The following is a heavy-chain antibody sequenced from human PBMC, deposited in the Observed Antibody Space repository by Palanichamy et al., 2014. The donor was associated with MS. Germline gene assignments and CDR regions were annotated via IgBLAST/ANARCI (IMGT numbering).Heavy chain of an antibody. J-gene: IGHJ4*02. CDR1: GFTFSSYW. CDR2: IEGDGSEK. CDR3: VKMASMTTGGFGY. Sequence: EVQLVESGGGLVQPGGSLRLSCAASGFTFSSYWMSWVRQAPGKGLAWVANIEGDGSEKYYVDSVKGRFTISRDNSKNSLYLQMNSLRAADTAVYYCVKMASMTTGGFGYWGQGTLVTVSS. D-gene: IGHD4-17*01. V-gene: IGHV3-7*03.